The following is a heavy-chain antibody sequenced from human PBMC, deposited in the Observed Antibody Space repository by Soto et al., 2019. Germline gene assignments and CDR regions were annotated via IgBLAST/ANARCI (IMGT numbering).Heavy chain of an antibody. V-gene: IGHV3-73*01. D-gene: IGHD2-2*01. J-gene: IGHJ4*02. Sequence: GGSLRLSCAASGFTFSGSAMHWVRPASGKGLEWVGRIRSKANSYETAYAASVKGRFTISRDDSKNTAYLQMNSLKTEDTAVYYCTTTGGCSSTSCYDYWGQGTLVTVSS. CDR2: IRSKANSYET. CDR3: TTTGGCSSTSCYDY. CDR1: GFTFSGSA.